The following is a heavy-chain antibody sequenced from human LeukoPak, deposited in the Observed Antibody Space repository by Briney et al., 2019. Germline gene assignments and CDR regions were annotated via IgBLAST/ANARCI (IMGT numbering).Heavy chain of an antibody. J-gene: IGHJ4*02. V-gene: IGHV4-31*03. CDR1: GGSISSGGYY. CDR3: ARGFGLSPDY. D-gene: IGHD3-10*01. Sequence: SETLSLTRTVSGGSISSGGYYWSWIRQHPGKGLEWIGYIYYSGSTYYNPSLKSRVTISEDTSKNQFSLKLSSVTAADTAVYYCARGFGLSPDYWGQGTLVTVSS. CDR2: IYYSGST.